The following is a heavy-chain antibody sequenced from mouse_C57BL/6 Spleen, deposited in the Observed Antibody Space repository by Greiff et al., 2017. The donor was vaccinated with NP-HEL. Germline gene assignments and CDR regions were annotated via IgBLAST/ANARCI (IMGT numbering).Heavy chain of an antibody. D-gene: IGHD1-1*01. CDR3: AREAVVAHFDV. CDR2: IYPGDGDT. J-gene: IGHJ1*03. V-gene: IGHV1-82*01. CDR1: GYAFSSSW. Sequence: QVQLQQSGPELVKPGASVKISCKASGYAFSSSWMNWVKQRPGKGLEWIGRIYPGDGDTNYNGKFKGKATLTADKSSSTAYMQLSSLTSEDSAVYFCAREAVVAHFDVWGTGTTVTVSS.